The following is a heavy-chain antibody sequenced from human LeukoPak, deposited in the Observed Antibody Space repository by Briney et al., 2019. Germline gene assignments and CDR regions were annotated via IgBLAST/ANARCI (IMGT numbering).Heavy chain of an antibody. Sequence: GGSLRLSCAGSGFTFSDFWMTWVRQAPGTGLEWVAVISYDGSNKYYRDSVEGRFTISRDNSKNTQYLQMNSLRTEDTAVYYCARGGYSGSYFEDYFDFWGQGTLVTVSS. CDR2: ISYDGSNK. V-gene: IGHV3-30-3*01. CDR3: ARGGYSGSYFEDYFDF. D-gene: IGHD1-26*01. CDR1: GFTFSDFW. J-gene: IGHJ4*02.